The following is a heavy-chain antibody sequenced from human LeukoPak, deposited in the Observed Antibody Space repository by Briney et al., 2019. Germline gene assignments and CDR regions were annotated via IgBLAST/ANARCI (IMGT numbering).Heavy chain of an antibody. V-gene: IGHV4-31*03. CDR2: IYYSGTA. D-gene: IGHD5-18*01. J-gene: IGHJ3*02. CDR1: GGSISSGGYY. Sequence: KSSQTLSLTCTVSGGSISSGGYYWSWVRQHPEKGLEWIGYIYYSGTAYYNPSLKSRVTMSVDTSKNQFSLKLSSVTAADTAVYYCASNGDTAPMGGDAFDIWGQGTMVTVSS. CDR3: ASNGDTAPMGGDAFDI.